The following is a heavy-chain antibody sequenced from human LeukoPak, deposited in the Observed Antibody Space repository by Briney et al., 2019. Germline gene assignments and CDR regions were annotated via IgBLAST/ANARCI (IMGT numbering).Heavy chain of an antibody. CDR3: ARAGGSYQPFDY. J-gene: IGHJ4*02. Sequence: SVKVSCKASGGTFSGYTISWVRQAPGQGLEWMGRIIPILGIANYAQKFQGRVTITADKSTSTAYMELSSLRSEATAVYYCARAGGSYQPFDYWAREPWSPSPQ. D-gene: IGHD1-26*01. V-gene: IGHV1-69*02. CDR2: IIPILGIA. CDR1: GGTFSGYT.